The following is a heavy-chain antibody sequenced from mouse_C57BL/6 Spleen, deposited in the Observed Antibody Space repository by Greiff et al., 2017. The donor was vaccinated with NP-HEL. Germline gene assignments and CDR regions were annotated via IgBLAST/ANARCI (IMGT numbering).Heavy chain of an antibody. D-gene: IGHD1-1*01. CDR3: TSAYGSRYYYAMDY. CDR2: IDPETGGT. J-gene: IGHJ4*01. V-gene: IGHV1-15*01. Sequence: VQRVESGAELVRPGASVTLSCKASGYTFTDYEMHWVKQTPVHGLEWIGAIDPETGGTAYNQKFKGKAILTADKSSSTAYMELRSLTSEDSAVYYCTSAYGSRYYYAMDYWGQGTSVTVSS. CDR1: GYTFTDYE.